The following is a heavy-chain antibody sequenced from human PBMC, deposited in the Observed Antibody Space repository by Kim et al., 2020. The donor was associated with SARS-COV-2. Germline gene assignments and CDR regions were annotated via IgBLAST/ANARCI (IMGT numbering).Heavy chain of an antibody. D-gene: IGHD1-7*01. V-gene: IGHV4-59*11. J-gene: IGHJ4*02. CDR2: IYYTGGT. CDR3: ASITDAPLWNYFFDS. Sequence: SETLSLTCTVSGVSINSHYWIWIRQPPGKGLEWIGYIYYTGGTSYNPSLTSRVTISVDTSKNQFSLQLTSVTAADTAVYYCASITDAPLWNYFFDSWGQGNLVSVSS. CDR1: GVSINSHY.